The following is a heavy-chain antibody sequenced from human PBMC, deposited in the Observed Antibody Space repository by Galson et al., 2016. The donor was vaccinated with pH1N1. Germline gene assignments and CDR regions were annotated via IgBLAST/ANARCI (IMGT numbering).Heavy chain of an antibody. CDR2: ITASADAT. CDR3: AKDWGWQLDPSPFDY. Sequence: SLRLSCAASGLTFRNHVMSWVRQVPGKGLEWVAVITASADATFYGDSVKGRFFISRDNYRSTLSLQMNSLRAEDTAIYYCAKDWGWQLDPSPFDYWGQGTLVTVSS. CDR1: GLTFRNHV. J-gene: IGHJ4*02. V-gene: IGHV3-23*01. D-gene: IGHD4-23*01.